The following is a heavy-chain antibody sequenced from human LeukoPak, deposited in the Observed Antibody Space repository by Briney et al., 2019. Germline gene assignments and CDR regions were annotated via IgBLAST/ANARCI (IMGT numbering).Heavy chain of an antibody. CDR3: ARLTSAYYDFWSGSSWFDP. V-gene: IGHV4-59*08. Sequence: SETLSLTCTVSGGSISSYYWSWIRQPPGKGLEWIGYIYYSGSTNYNPSLKSRVTISVDTSKNQFSLKLSSVTAADTAVYYCARLTSAYYDFWSGSSWFDPWDQGTLVTVSS. CDR2: IYYSGST. D-gene: IGHD3-3*01. CDR1: GGSISSYY. J-gene: IGHJ5*02.